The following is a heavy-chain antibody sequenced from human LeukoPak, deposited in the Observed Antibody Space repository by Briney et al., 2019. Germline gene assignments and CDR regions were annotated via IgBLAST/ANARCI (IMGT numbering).Heavy chain of an antibody. CDR1: GFTFTSYY. D-gene: IGHD1-26*01. V-gene: IGHV1-46*01. J-gene: IGHJ4*02. Sequence: PGRSLRLSCAASGFTFTSYYMHWVRQAPGQGLEWMGIINPSGGSTSYAQKFQGRVTMTRDTSTSTVYMELSSLRSEDTAVYYCARVVGATNYFDYWGQGTLVTVSS. CDR2: INPSGGST. CDR3: ARVVGATNYFDY.